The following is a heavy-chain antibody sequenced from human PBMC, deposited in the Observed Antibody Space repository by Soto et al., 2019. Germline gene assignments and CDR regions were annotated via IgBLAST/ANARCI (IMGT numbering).Heavy chain of an antibody. J-gene: IGHJ3*02. CDR2: IKYNGHT. Sequence: QLQVQESGPGLVKASETLSLTCSVSGGSISSDTYYWVWVRQPPGKGLEWIGSIKYNGHTYYNPSLKSRVAMSVDTSKTQFSLHLTSVTAADTAVYSCARQRAWYGEWAFDIWGQGTRVTVSS. CDR3: ARQRAWYGEWAFDI. V-gene: IGHV4-39*01. CDR1: GGSISSDTYY. D-gene: IGHD3-10*01.